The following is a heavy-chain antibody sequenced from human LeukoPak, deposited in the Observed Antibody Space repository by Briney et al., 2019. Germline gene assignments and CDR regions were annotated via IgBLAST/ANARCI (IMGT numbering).Heavy chain of an antibody. CDR2: INPNSGGT. V-gene: IGHV1-2*02. D-gene: IGHD2-21*02. CDR3: ARAYCGGDCYLGWYFDL. CDR1: GYTFTGYY. Sequence: GASVKVSCKASGYTFTGYYMHWVRQAPGRGLEWMGWINPNSGGTNYAQKFQGRVTMTRDTSISTAYMELSRLRSDDTAVYYCARAYCGGDCYLGWYFDLWGRGTLVTVSS. J-gene: IGHJ2*01.